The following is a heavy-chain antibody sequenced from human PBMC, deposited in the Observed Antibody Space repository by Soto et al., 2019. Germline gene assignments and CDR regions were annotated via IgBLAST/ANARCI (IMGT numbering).Heavy chain of an antibody. J-gene: IGHJ6*02. V-gene: IGHV3-23*01. Sequence: EVQLLESGGGLVQPGGSLRLSCAASGFTFSSYAMRWVRQAPGKGLELVSLIGESGTPTYYADSVKGRFTISRDNSGNPLCLEMYSLRAEDTAVYYCASYIPGVRYYGMDVWGQGTTVTVSS. CDR3: ASYIPGVRYYGMDV. CDR2: IGESGTPT. CDR1: GFTFSSYA. D-gene: IGHD2-2*01.